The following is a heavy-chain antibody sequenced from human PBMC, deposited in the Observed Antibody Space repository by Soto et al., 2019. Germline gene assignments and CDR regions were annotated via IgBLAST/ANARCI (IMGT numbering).Heavy chain of an antibody. D-gene: IGHD1-1*01. Sequence: GGSLRLSCAASGFTFSSYWLNWVRQAPGKGLEWVANINQDGNEDNLLDSVKGRFTISRDNAKNSLFLQMNSLRVDDTAVYYCARTGDGHHDFLDYWGQGALVTVSS. CDR2: INQDGNED. V-gene: IGHV3-7*01. CDR1: GFTFSSYW. J-gene: IGHJ4*02. CDR3: ARTGDGHHDFLDY.